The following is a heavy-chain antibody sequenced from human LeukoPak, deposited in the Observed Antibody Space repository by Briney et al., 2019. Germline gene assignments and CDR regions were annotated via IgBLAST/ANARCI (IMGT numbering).Heavy chain of an antibody. Sequence: GGSLRLSCAASGFTFSSYGMSWVRQAPGKGLEWVSAISGSGGSTYYADSVKGRFTISRDNSKNTLYLQMNSLRAEDTAVYYRAKDRYSGYSYYFDYWGQGTLVTVSS. CDR1: GFTFSSYG. J-gene: IGHJ4*02. CDR3: AKDRYSGYSYYFDY. V-gene: IGHV3-23*01. CDR2: ISGSGGST. D-gene: IGHD5-12*01.